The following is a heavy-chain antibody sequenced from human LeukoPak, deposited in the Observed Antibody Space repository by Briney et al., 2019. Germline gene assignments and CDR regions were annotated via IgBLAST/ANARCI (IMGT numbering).Heavy chain of an antibody. J-gene: IGHJ5*02. CDR3: ARGGGKDIVVVPAAINWFDP. CDR1: GGTFSSYA. CDR2: IIPILGIA. V-gene: IGHV1-69*04. D-gene: IGHD2-2*02. Sequence: SVKVSCKASGGTFSSYAISWVRQAPGQGLEWMGRIIPILGIANYAQKFQGRVTITADKSTSTAYMELSSPRSEDTAVYYCARGGGKDIVVVPAAINWFDPWGQGTLVTVSS.